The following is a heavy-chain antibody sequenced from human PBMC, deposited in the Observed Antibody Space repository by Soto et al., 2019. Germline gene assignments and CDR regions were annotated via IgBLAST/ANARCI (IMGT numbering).Heavy chain of an antibody. CDR1: GGSFSDYY. Sequence: QVQLQQWGAGLLKPSETLSLTCAVYGGSFSDYYWNWIRQPPGKGREWMVEINHSGGTNYNPSLKSRITISIATYQNQLSLKFGSVAAAYTAVYYCARGDEIYCSSTSCQRKYYFDYWGQGTLVTVSS. CDR3: ARGDEIYCSSTSCQRKYYFDY. CDR2: INHSGGT. V-gene: IGHV4-34*01. D-gene: IGHD2-2*01. J-gene: IGHJ4*02.